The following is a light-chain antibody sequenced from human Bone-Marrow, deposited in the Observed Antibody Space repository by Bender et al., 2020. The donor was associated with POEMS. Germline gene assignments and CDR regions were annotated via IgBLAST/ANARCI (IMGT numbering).Light chain of an antibody. Sequence: QSVLTQPPSTSGTPGQRVIISCSGSSSNIGSKTVNWFQQFPGTAPKLLIYSNNQRPPAVPDRFSASKSGTSASLAITGLQAEDEGDYYCQSYDNSLGGWVFGGGTKLTVL. CDR2: SNN. CDR1: SSNIGSKT. J-gene: IGLJ3*02. V-gene: IGLV1-44*01. CDR3: QSYDNSLGGWV.